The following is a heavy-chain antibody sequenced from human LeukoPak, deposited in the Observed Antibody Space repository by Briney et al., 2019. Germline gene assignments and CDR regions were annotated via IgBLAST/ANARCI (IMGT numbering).Heavy chain of an antibody. CDR2: INPNSGGT. D-gene: IGHD5-12*01. Sequence: ASVKVSCKASGYTFTCYYMHWVRQAPGQGLEWMGWINPNSGGTNYAQKFQGRVTMTRDTSISTAYMELSRLRSDDTAVYYCARRALFGDSGYDYNWFDPWGQGTLVTVSS. V-gene: IGHV1-2*02. CDR3: ARRALFGDSGYDYNWFDP. CDR1: GYTFTCYY. J-gene: IGHJ5*02.